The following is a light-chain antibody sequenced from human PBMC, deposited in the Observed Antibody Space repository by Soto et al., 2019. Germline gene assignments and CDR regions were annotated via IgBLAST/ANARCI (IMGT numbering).Light chain of an antibody. Sequence: DIPMTQSPSTLSASVGDRVTITCRASQSISSWVAWYQQKPGKAPKLLIYDASSLESGVPSRFSGSGSGTEFTLTISSLHPDDFAIYYCQQYNDYTVTFGPGTKVDVK. CDR1: QSISSW. CDR2: DAS. V-gene: IGKV1-5*01. J-gene: IGKJ3*01. CDR3: QQYNDYTVT.